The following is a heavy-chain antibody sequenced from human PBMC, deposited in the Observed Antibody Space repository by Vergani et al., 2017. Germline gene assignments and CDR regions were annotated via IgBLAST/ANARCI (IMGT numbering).Heavy chain of an antibody. Sequence: QVQLQESGPGLVKPSQTLSLTCTVSGGSISSGSYYWSWIRQPAGKGLEWIGRIYTSGSTNYNPSLKSRVTISVDTSTNQFSLKLSSVTAADTAVYYCARVDPYDILTGYSLGAFDIWGQGTMVTVSS. CDR1: GGSISSGSYY. V-gene: IGHV4-61*02. CDR2: IYTSGST. D-gene: IGHD3-9*01. CDR3: ARVDPYDILTGYSLGAFDI. J-gene: IGHJ3*02.